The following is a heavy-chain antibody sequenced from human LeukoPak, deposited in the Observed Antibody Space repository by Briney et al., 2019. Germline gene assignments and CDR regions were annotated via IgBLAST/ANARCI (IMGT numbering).Heavy chain of an antibody. J-gene: IGHJ4*02. D-gene: IGHD3-9*01. V-gene: IGHV3-48*02. CDR1: GFPFSSYV. CDR2: INHNGETI. Sequence: GGSLRLSCAAPGFPFSSYVMSWVRQAPGKGLEGGSYINHNGETIYYPDFVKGRFTISRDNAKNSLYLQMNSLRDEDTAVYYCARDNDWAFDYWGQGTLVTVSS. CDR3: ARDNDWAFDY.